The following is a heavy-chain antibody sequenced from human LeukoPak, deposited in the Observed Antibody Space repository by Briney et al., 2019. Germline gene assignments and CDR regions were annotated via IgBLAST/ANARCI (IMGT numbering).Heavy chain of an antibody. CDR1: GFTFSSYA. J-gene: IGHJ4*02. Sequence: PGGSLRLSCAASGFTFSSYAMSWVRQAPGKGLEWLSSISSSGQSKYYADSVRGRFIISRDNAKKLLELQMNSLRAEDTAVYYCVRGDRRDLWGQGTLVTVSS. V-gene: IGHV3-21*01. CDR3: VRGDRRDL. D-gene: IGHD5-24*01. CDR2: ISSSGQSK.